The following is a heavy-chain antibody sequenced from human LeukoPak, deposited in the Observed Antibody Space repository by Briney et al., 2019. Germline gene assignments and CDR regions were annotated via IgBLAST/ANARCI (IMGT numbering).Heavy chain of an antibody. V-gene: IGHV1-2*02. J-gene: IGHJ3*02. Sequence: ASVKVSCKASGYTFTGYYMHWVRQAPGQGLEWMGWINPNSGGTNYAQKFQGRVTITRDTSISTAYMELSSLRSEDTAVYYCARGDPGYCSSTSCYGYDAFEIWGHGTMVTVSS. CDR2: INPNSGGT. CDR3: ARGDPGYCSSTSCYGYDAFEI. CDR1: GYTFTGYY. D-gene: IGHD2-2*01.